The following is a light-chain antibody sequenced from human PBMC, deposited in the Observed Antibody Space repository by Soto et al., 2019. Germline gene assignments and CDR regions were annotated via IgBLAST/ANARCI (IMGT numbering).Light chain of an antibody. J-gene: IGKJ5*01. CDR2: GAS. Sequence: IVMTQSPATLSVSPGERVTLSCTASHSVSSHVAWYQQKPGQAPRLLLYGASTRATGIPARFSGSGGGTDFTLTISSVQSEDFAVYFCQQYKNWPLFGQGTRLDIK. CDR3: QQYKNWPL. V-gene: IGKV3-15*01. CDR1: HSVSSH.